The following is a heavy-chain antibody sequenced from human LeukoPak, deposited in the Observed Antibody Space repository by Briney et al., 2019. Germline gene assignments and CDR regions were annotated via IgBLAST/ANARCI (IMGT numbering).Heavy chain of an antibody. Sequence: GGSLRLSCAASGFTVSSNEMSWVRQAPGKGLEWVSSISGGSTYYADSRKGRFTISRDNSKITLHLQMNSLRAEDTAVYYCARVTGTLGSSSDYWGQGTLVTVSS. CDR1: GFTVSSNE. J-gene: IGHJ4*02. CDR2: ISGGST. D-gene: IGHD1-14*01. V-gene: IGHV3-38-3*01. CDR3: ARVTGTLGSSSDY.